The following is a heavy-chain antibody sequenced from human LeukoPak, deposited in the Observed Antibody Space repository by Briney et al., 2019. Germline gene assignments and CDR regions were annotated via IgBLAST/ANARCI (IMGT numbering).Heavy chain of an antibody. D-gene: IGHD1-26*01. Sequence: SETLSLTCAVYGGSFSGYYWSWIRQPPGKELEWIGEINHSGSTNYNPSLKSRVTISVDTSKNQFSLKLSSVTAADTAVYYCARGSSGSYYPYYYYYYMDVWGKGTTVTVSS. V-gene: IGHV4-34*01. J-gene: IGHJ6*03. CDR2: INHSGST. CDR3: ARGSSGSYYPYYYYYYMDV. CDR1: GGSFSGYY.